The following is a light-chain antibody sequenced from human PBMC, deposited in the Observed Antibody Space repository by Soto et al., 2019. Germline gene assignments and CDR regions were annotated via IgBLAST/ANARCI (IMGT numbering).Light chain of an antibody. Sequence: SALTQPASVSGSPGQSITISCTGTSSDVGGYHYVSWYQHHPGKAPKLMIYDVSNRPSGVSNRFSGSKSGNTASLTISGLQAEDEADYYCTSYTITSTYVFGTGTKV. J-gene: IGLJ1*01. CDR3: TSYTITSTYV. V-gene: IGLV2-14*03. CDR1: SSDVGGYHY. CDR2: DVS.